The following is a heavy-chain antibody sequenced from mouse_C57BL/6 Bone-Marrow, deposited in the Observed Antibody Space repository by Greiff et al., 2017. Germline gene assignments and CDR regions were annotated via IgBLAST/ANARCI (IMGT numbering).Heavy chain of an antibody. CDR3: ARAISYDGNYYYYAMDY. CDR1: GFTFSSYA. Sequence: EVQRVESGGGLVKPGGSLKLSCAASGFTFSSYAMSWVRQTPEKRLEWVANISDGGSYTYYPDNVKGRFTISRDNAKNNLYLQMTHLKSEDTAMYYCARAISYDGNYYYYAMDYWGQGTSVTVSS. V-gene: IGHV5-4*01. D-gene: IGHD2-1*01. CDR2: ISDGGSYT. J-gene: IGHJ4*01.